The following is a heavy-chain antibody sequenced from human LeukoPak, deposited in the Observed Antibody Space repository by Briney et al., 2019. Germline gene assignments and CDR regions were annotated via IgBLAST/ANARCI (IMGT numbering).Heavy chain of an antibody. Sequence: GRSLRLSCAASGFTFSSYGMHWVRQAPGKGLEWVSSISSSSSYIYYADSVKGRFTISRDNAKNSLYLQMNSLRAEDTAVYYCARVVLPSIAAAGDYYMDVWGKGTTVTVSS. D-gene: IGHD6-13*01. CDR2: ISSSSSYI. CDR1: GFTFSSYG. J-gene: IGHJ6*03. CDR3: ARVVLPSIAAAGDYYMDV. V-gene: IGHV3-21*01.